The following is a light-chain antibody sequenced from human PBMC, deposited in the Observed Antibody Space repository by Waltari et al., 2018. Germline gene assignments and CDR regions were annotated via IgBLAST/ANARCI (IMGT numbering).Light chain of an antibody. Sequence: QSALTHPPSATGSPGQAVPISCTAGSWDVGAYRYVSWYQQHPGRAPKVIMYEVDKRPSGVPDRFSGSKSGTTASLTISGLKLEDEADYYCTSYGGTNNFLFGSGTKVTV. J-gene: IGLJ1*01. CDR2: EVD. CDR3: TSYGGTNNFL. CDR1: SWDVGAYRY. V-gene: IGLV2-8*01.